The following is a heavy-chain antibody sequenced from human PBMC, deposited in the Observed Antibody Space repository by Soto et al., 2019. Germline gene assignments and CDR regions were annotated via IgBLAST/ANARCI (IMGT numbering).Heavy chain of an antibody. Sequence: QVQLVESGGGVVQPGRSLRLSCVGSGFSFSSYDMNWVRQAPGTGLEWVALMSYDGSKKYYGDSVRGRVTISRDNSKNTLYLQMDHLRPEDTAIYYCAKDLNPGSRWSLGGVEHCMDVWGRGTTVSVSS. CDR1: GFSFSSYD. CDR2: MSYDGSKK. J-gene: IGHJ6*03. V-gene: IGHV3-30*18. CDR3: AKDLNPGSRWSLGGVEHCMDV. D-gene: IGHD3-16*01.